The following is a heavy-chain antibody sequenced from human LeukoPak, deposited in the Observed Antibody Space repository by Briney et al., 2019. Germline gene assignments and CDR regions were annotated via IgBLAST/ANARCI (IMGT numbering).Heavy chain of an antibody. J-gene: IGHJ4*02. V-gene: IGHV1-2*02. D-gene: IGHD5-12*01. Sequence: GASVKVSCKASGYIFTGYYMHWVRQAPGQGLEWMGWINPDSGGKKYAQKFQGRVTMTRDTSITTAYMELSRLRSDDTAVYYCARVSSGYDRREFGYWGQGTLVIVSS. CDR2: INPDSGGK. CDR1: GYIFTGYY. CDR3: ARVSSGYDRREFGY.